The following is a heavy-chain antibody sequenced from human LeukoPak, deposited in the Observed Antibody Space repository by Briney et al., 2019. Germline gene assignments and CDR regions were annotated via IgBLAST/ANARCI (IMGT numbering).Heavy chain of an antibody. V-gene: IGHV4-59*10. CDR1: GGSFSGYY. D-gene: IGHD1-1*01. CDR3: ARVRRPHWFDP. CDR2: IYTSGST. J-gene: IGHJ5*02. Sequence: PSETLSLTCAVYGGSFSGYYWSWIRQPAGKGLEWIGRIYTSGSTNYNPSLKSRVTMSVDTSKNQFSLKLSSVTAADTAVYYCARVRRPHWFDPWGQGTLVTVSS.